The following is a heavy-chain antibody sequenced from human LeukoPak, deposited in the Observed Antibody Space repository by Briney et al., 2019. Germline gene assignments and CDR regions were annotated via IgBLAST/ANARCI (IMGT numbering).Heavy chain of an antibody. J-gene: IGHJ4*02. CDR2: ISSNGGST. V-gene: IGHV3-64D*09. CDR1: GFTFSNYA. Sequence: GGSLRLSCAASGFTFSNYAMSWVRQAPGKGLEYVSAISSNGGSTYYADSVKGRFTISRDNSKNTLYLQMSSLRAEDTAVYYCVKSDIVATSDFDYWGQGTLVTVSS. D-gene: IGHD5-12*01. CDR3: VKSDIVATSDFDY.